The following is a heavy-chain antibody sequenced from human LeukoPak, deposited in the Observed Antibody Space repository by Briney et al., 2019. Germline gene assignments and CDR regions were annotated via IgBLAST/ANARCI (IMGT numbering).Heavy chain of an antibody. CDR1: GASMSSYY. CDR3: ARGPYGSNSLGAFEI. V-gene: IGHV4-4*07. J-gene: IGHJ3*02. D-gene: IGHD4-23*01. CDR2: INTSGGT. Sequence: SETLSLTCTVSGASMSSYYWSWIRQPTGKGLEWIGRINTSGGTNYNPSLKSRVTMSVDTSKNHLSLNLSSVTAADTAMYYCARGPYGSNSLGAFEIWGQGTMVTVSS.